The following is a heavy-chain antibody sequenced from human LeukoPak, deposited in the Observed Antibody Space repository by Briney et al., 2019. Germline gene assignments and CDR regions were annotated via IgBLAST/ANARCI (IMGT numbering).Heavy chain of an antibody. V-gene: IGHV3-53*04. D-gene: IGHD1-26*01. J-gene: IGHJ3*02. CDR2: IYSGGST. CDR3: ARERGLGGAFDI. Sequence: GGSLRLSCAASGFTFSSYSMNWVRQAPGKGLEWVSVIYSGGSTYYADSVKGRFTISRHNSKNTLYLQMNSLRAEDTAVYYCARERGLGGAFDIWGQGTMVTVSS. CDR1: GFTFSSYS.